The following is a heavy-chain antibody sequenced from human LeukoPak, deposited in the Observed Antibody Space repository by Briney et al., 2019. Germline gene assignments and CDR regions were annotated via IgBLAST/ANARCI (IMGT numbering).Heavy chain of an antibody. CDR2: INPHSGST. CDR3: ARRGLAASSDS. J-gene: IGHJ4*02. D-gene: IGHD2-15*01. CDR1: GYSFTGYF. Sequence: ASVKVSCKASGYSFTGYFILWMRQAPGQGPEWMGWINPHSGSTNYAPKFQGRVTSTRDTSINTVYLQLTSLRPDDTAIYYCARRGLAASSDSWGQGTLVTVSS. V-gene: IGHV1-2*02.